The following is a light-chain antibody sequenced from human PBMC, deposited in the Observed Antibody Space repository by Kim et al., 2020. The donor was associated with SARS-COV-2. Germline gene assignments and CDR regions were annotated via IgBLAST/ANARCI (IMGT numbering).Light chain of an antibody. CDR2: GAS. Sequence: IVMTQSPVTLSISPGDRVTLSCRAGQTVSSNLAWYQQKPGQAPRLLIHGASIRATGIPPRFSGSGSGTDFSLRISSLQPEDVAVYYCQQYDKVPLTFGGGTKVDIK. CDR1: QTVSSN. V-gene: IGKV3D-15*01. CDR3: QQYDKVPLT. J-gene: IGKJ4*01.